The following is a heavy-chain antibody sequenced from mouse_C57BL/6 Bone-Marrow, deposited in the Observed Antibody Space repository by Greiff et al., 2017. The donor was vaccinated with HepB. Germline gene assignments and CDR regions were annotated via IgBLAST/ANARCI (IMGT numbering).Heavy chain of an antibody. V-gene: IGHV5-15*01. CDR2: ISNLAYSI. Sequence: EVHLVESGGGLVQPGGSLKLSCAASGFTFSDYGMAWVRQAPRKGPEWVAFISNLAYSIYYADTVTGRFTISRENAKKTLYLEMSSLRSEDTAMYYCARLYYYGYYAMDYWGQGTSVTVSS. CDR3: ARLYYYGYYAMDY. D-gene: IGHD1-1*01. CDR1: GFTFSDYG. J-gene: IGHJ4*01.